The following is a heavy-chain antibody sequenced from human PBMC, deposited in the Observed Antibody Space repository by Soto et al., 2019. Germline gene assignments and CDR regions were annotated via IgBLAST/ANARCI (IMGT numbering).Heavy chain of an antibody. D-gene: IGHD6-13*01. V-gene: IGHV4-34*12. Sequence: PSETLSLTCAVYGGSFSGYYWTWIRQPPGTGLEWIGEIIYTGSTNYNPSLKSRVTISVDTSENQVSLELRSVTAADTAMYYCARHPSASGDAFDIWGRGTMVT. J-gene: IGHJ3*02. CDR2: IIYTGST. CDR1: GGSFSGYY. CDR3: ARHPSASGDAFDI.